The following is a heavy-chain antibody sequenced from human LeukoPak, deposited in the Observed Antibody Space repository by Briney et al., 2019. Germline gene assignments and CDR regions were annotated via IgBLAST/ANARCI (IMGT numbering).Heavy chain of an antibody. D-gene: IGHD4-23*01. CDR3: ARVGSVVPLDY. V-gene: IGHV1-3*01. CDR2: INAGNGDT. Sequence: ASVKVSCKASGYTCTSYPIHWVRQAPGQGLEWMGWINAGNGDTKYSRKFQGRLTTTRDTSASTAYMELSSLRSEDTAVYYCARVGSVVPLDYWGQGTLVTVSS. J-gene: IGHJ4*02. CDR1: GYTCTSYP.